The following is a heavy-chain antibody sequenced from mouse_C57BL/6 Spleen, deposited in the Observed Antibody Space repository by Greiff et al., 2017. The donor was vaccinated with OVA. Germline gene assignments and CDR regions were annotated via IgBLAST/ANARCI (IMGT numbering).Heavy chain of an antibody. Sequence: EVQLQQSGPELVKPGASVKIPCKASGYTFTDYNMDWVKQSHGKSLEWIGDINPNNGGTIYNQKFKGKATLTVDKSSSTAYMELRSLTSEDTAVYYCARWDYYGSRFAYWGQGTLVTVSA. CDR2: INPNNGGT. CDR3: ARWDYYGSRFAY. CDR1: GYTFTDYN. J-gene: IGHJ3*01. V-gene: IGHV1-18*01. D-gene: IGHD1-1*01.